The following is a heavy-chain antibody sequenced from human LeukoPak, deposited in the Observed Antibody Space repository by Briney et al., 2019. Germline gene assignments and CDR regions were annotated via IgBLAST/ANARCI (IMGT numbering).Heavy chain of an antibody. Sequence: PPGGSLRLSCAASGFTFSIYWMSWVRQAPGKGLEWVANIDQDGREKSFVDSVKGRFSISRDNAKNTLYLQMNSLRVEDTAVYYCARGRYLDWLPYFFDYWGQGILVTVSS. CDR1: GFTFSIYW. CDR3: ARGRYLDWLPYFFDY. V-gene: IGHV3-7*01. CDR2: IDQDGREK. J-gene: IGHJ4*02. D-gene: IGHD3-9*01.